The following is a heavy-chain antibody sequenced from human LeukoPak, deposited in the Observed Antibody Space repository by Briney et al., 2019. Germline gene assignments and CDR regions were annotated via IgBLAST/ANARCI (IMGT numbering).Heavy chain of an antibody. D-gene: IGHD3-10*01. CDR1: GFTFSSYW. J-gene: IGHJ6*03. V-gene: IGHV3-7*01. CDR3: ARDRWFGGSYYMDV. CDR2: IKQDGSEK. Sequence: PGGSLRLSCAASGFTFSSYWMSWVRQAPGKGLEWVANIKQDGSEKYYVDSVKGRFTISRDNAKNSLYLQMNSLRAEDTAVYYCARDRWFGGSYYMDVWGKGTTVTVSS.